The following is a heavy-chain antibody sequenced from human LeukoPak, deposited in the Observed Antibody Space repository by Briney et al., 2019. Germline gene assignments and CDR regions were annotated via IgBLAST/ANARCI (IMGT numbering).Heavy chain of an antibody. Sequence: GGSLRLSCAASGFTFSSYGMSWVRQAPGKGLEWVSAISGSVGSTYYADSVKGRFTISRDNSMSTLYLEMNSLRAEDTAVYYCAKDRSGTTGVAWFDPWGQGTLVTVSS. CDR2: ISGSVGST. CDR1: GFTFSSYG. D-gene: IGHD1-7*01. CDR3: AKDRSGTTGVAWFDP. V-gene: IGHV3-23*01. J-gene: IGHJ5*02.